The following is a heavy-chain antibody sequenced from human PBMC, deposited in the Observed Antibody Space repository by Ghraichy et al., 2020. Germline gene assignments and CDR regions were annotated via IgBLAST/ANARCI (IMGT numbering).Heavy chain of an antibody. Sequence: GGSLRLSCAASGFTFSDYYMSWIRQAPGKGLEWVSYISSSGSTIYYADSVKGRFTISRDNAKNSLYLQMNSLRAEDTAVYYCARDGQSGYDEYYYYGMDVWGQGTTVTVSS. D-gene: IGHD5-12*01. J-gene: IGHJ6*02. CDR2: ISSSGSTI. V-gene: IGHV3-11*01. CDR3: ARDGQSGYDEYYYYGMDV. CDR1: GFTFSDYY.